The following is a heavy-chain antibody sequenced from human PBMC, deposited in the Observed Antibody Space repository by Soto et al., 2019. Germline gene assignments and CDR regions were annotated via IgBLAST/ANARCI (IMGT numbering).Heavy chain of an antibody. V-gene: IGHV4-31*03. CDR1: GGSITSGGHY. Sequence: SETLSLTCSVSGGSITSGGHYWSWIRQQPGKGLEWIGIIYYSGSTSYNPSLNSRASMSLDTSKNQFPLRLTSVSPADTAVYYCAVHYSRSWVHNYGGQETLVTVS. J-gene: IGHJ4*02. CDR2: IYYSGST. D-gene: IGHD2-21*01. CDR3: AVHYSRSWVHNY.